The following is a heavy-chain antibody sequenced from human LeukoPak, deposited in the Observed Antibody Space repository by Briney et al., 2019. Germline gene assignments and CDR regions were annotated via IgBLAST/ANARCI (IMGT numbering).Heavy chain of an antibody. V-gene: IGHV3-64*01. Sequence: GGSPRLFCAASGFPFSTYAMHWVRPAPGERLEYVSTISTNESTTYYRNSMKGRFTISRDKSKNTLYLQMGSLKAADPAVYYCARNHYDSSGYYFGDYWGQGTLVTVSS. CDR1: GFPFSTYA. J-gene: IGHJ4*02. CDR3: ARNHYDSSGYYFGDY. CDR2: ISTNESTT. D-gene: IGHD3-22*01.